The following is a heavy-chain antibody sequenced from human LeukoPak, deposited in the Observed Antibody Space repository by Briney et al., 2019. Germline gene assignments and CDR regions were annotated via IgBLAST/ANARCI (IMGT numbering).Heavy chain of an antibody. CDR3: ARVKWIQLWLGSFDY. CDR1: GFTVSSYY. V-gene: IGHV3-66*01. D-gene: IGHD5-18*01. J-gene: IGHJ4*02. CDR2: IYSGGNT. Sequence: PGGSLRLSCAVSGFTVSSYYMSWVRQAPGKGLEWVSVIYSGGNTHYADSVKGRFTISRDNSKNTLYLQMNSLRAEDTAVYYCARVKWIQLWLGSFDYWGQGTLVTVSS.